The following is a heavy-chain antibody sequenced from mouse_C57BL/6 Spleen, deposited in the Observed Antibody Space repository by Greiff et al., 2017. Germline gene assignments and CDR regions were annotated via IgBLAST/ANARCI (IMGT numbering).Heavy chain of an antibody. V-gene: IGHV1-9*01. D-gene: IGHD1-1*01. J-gene: IGHJ4*01. CDR2: ILPGSGST. CDR1: GYTFTGYW. CDR3: ARGTTVVPYYAMDY. Sequence: VQLQQSGAELMKPGASVKLSCKATGYTFTGYWIEWVKQRPGHGLEWIGEILPGSGSTNYNEKFKGKATFTADPSSNTAYMQLSSLTPEDSAISYCARGTTVVPYYAMDYWGQGTSVTVSS.